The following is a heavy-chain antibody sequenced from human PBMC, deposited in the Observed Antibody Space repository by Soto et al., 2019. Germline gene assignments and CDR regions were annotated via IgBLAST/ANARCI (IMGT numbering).Heavy chain of an antibody. CDR2: IYPADSET. CDR3: AIRPWLSGYYDY. J-gene: IGHJ4*02. Sequence: GASLKISCKGSGYSFFSYWLGWVRQMPGKGLEWVGIIYPADSETRYSPSFQGQVTISIDKSINTAYLQWSSLKASDTAMYYYAIRPWLSGYYDYWGQGTLVTVSS. V-gene: IGHV5-51*01. D-gene: IGHD3-22*01. CDR1: GYSFFSYW.